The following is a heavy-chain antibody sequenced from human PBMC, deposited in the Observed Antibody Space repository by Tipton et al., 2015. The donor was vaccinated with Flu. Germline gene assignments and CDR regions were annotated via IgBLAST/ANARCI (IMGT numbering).Heavy chain of an antibody. CDR2: ISYSGSP. Sequence: TLSLTCAVSGYSLSSTYYWGWIRQSPGKGLEWIGSISYSGSPYYNPTLKSRVTISVDTSKNQFSLKLTSVTAADTAVYYCARDRYYYYGMDVWGQGTTVTVSS. V-gene: IGHV4-38-2*02. CDR3: ARDRYYYYGMDV. J-gene: IGHJ6*02. CDR1: GYSLSSTYY.